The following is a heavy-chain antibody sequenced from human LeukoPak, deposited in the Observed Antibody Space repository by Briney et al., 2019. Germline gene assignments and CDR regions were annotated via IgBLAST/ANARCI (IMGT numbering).Heavy chain of an antibody. V-gene: IGHV1-2*06. J-gene: IGHJ3*02. CDR2: INPNSGGT. D-gene: IGHD2-15*01. CDR1: GYTFTGYY. CDR3: ARLRAPVAATAVDAFDI. Sequence: ASVKVSCTASGYTFTGYYMHWVRQAPGQGLEWMGRINPNSGGTNYAQKFQGRVTMTRDTSISTAYMELSRLRSDDTAVYYCARLRAPVAATAVDAFDIWGQGTMVTVSS.